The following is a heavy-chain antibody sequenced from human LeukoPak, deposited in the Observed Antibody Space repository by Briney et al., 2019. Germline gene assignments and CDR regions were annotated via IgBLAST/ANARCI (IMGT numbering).Heavy chain of an antibody. Sequence: GGSLRLSCAASGFTFSSYSMNWVRQAPGKGLEWVSYISSSSSTMYYADSVKGRFTISRDNAKNSLYLQMNSLRAEDTAVYYCARDRSYSRYDSSGYIGYWGQGTLVTVSS. V-gene: IGHV3-48*04. J-gene: IGHJ4*02. CDR2: ISSSSSTM. CDR3: ARDRSYSRYDSSGYIGY. D-gene: IGHD3-22*01. CDR1: GFTFSSYS.